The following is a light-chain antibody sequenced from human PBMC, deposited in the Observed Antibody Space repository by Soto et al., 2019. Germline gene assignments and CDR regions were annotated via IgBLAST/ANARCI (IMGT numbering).Light chain of an antibody. Sequence: DIVMTQSPVSLAVSLGERATINCKSSQSVLYRSNDKNYLAWYQQKPGQPPRLLIYWASTRESGVPDRVTGGGSGTDFTLTISSLQAEDVAVYYCQQYYSSPFTFGPGTKVDIK. V-gene: IGKV4-1*01. J-gene: IGKJ3*01. CDR3: QQYYSSPFT. CDR1: QSVLYRSNDKNY. CDR2: WAS.